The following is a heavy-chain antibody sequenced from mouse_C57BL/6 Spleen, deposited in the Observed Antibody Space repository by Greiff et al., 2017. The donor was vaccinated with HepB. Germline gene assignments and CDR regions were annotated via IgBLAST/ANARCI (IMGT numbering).Heavy chain of an antibody. CDR1: GFNIQDYY. Sequence: VQLQQSGAELVRPGASVKLSCTASGFNIQDYYMHWVKQRPEQGLEWIGRIDPEDGDTEYAPKFQGKATMTADTSSNTAYLQLSSLTSEDTAVYYCTTVVERYWYFDVWGTGTTVTVSS. CDR2: IDPEDGDT. CDR3: TTVVERYWYFDV. D-gene: IGHD1-1*01. V-gene: IGHV14-1*01. J-gene: IGHJ1*03.